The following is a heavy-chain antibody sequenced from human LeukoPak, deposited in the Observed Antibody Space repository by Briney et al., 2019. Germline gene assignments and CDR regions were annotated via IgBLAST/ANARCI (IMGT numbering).Heavy chain of an antibody. CDR2: ISYDGSNK. D-gene: IGHD3-3*01. CDR1: GFTFSSYG. CDR3: ARGTYYDFWSGYYTGGYFDY. J-gene: IGHJ4*02. V-gene: IGHV3-30*03. Sequence: PGRSLRLSCAASGFTFSSYGMHWVRQAPGKGLEWVAVISYDGSNKYYADSVKGRFTISRDNSKNTLYLQMNSLRAEDTAVYYCARGTYYDFWSGYYTGGYFDYWGQGTLVTVSS.